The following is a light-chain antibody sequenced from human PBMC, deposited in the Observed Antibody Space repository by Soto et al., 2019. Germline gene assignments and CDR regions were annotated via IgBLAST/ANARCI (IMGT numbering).Light chain of an antibody. J-gene: IGLJ3*02. CDR3: AAWDTSLKVV. CDR1: SSNIGSNS. Sequence: QSVLTQPPSVSATPGQRVTISCSGGSSNIGSNSVNWYQQVPGMAPKLLIYNNKQRPSGVPDRFSGSKSGTSASLSISGLQSEDEADFYCAAWDTSLKVVFGGGTQLTVL. CDR2: NNK. V-gene: IGLV1-44*01.